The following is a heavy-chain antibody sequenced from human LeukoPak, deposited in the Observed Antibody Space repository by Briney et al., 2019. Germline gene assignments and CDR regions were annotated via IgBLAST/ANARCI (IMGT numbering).Heavy chain of an antibody. D-gene: IGHD3-22*01. J-gene: IGHJ3*02. CDR3: ARGLFLSGYLDAFDI. Sequence: PGGSLRLSCTASGFTFGDYAMSWFRQAPGKGLEWVSLIYNDGRTYYADSVKGRCTTSRDNLKNVLYLQMNSLKVEDTALYYCARGLFLSGYLDAFDIWGQGTVVTVSS. V-gene: IGHV3-53*01. CDR1: GFTFGDYA. CDR2: IYNDGRT.